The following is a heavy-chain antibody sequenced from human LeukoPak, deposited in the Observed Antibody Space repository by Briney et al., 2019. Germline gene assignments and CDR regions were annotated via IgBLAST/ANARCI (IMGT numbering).Heavy chain of an antibody. D-gene: IGHD6-19*01. V-gene: IGHV3-74*01. J-gene: IGHJ1*01. Sequence: GGSLRLSCAASGFTFSSYWMHWVRQAPGKGLVWVSRINSDGSSTSYADSVKGRFTISRDNSKNTLYLQMNSLRAEDTAVYYCAKDGSSSGWYASYFQHWGQGTLVTVSS. CDR1: GFTFSSYW. CDR3: AKDGSSSGWYASYFQH. CDR2: INSDGSST.